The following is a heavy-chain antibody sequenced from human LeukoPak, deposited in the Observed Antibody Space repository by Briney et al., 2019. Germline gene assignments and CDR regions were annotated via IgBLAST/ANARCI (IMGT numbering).Heavy chain of an antibody. Sequence: GGSLRLSCTASGFTFSTDDMNWVRKAPGKGLEWLSYVDSSGTTVYYADSVMGRFDISRDNAKDSLYLQMNSLRAEDTAVYYCARESRGDGDAFDIWGQGTMVTVSS. J-gene: IGHJ3*02. CDR2: VDSSGTTV. CDR1: GFTFSTDD. D-gene: IGHD2-21*02. CDR3: ARESRGDGDAFDI. V-gene: IGHV3-48*03.